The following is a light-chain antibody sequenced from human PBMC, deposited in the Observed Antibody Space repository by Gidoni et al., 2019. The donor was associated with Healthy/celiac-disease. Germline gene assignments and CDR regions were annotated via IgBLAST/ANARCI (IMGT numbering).Light chain of an antibody. CDR3: QSADSSGTDVV. Sequence: SYELTQPPSASVAPGQTARITCPGDALPKQYAYWYQQKPGQAPVLVIYTDSERPSGIPERFSGSSSGTTVTLTISGVQAEDEADYYCQSADSSGTDVVFGGGTKLTVL. CDR1: ALPKQY. V-gene: IGLV3-25*03. J-gene: IGLJ2*01. CDR2: TDS.